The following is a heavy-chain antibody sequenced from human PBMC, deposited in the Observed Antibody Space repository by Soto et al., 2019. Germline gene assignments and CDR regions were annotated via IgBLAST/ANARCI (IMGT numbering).Heavy chain of an antibody. CDR1: GFTFSSYG. Sequence: VQLVESGGGVVQPGRSLRLSCAASGFTFSSYGMHWVRQAPGKGLEWGAVIWYDGSKKYYADPVKGRFTITRDNSKNTLYRQMNSLRAGDTAVYYCARDVCFLECLLDYCGQGTLVTVSS. V-gene: IGHV3-33*01. CDR3: ARDVCFLECLLDY. CDR2: IWYDGSKK. J-gene: IGHJ4*02. D-gene: IGHD3-3*01.